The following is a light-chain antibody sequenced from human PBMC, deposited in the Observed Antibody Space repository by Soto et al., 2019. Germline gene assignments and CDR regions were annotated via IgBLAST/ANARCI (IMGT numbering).Light chain of an antibody. V-gene: IGLV2-8*01. Sequence: QSALTQPPSASGSPGQSVTISCTGTSSDVGGYDFVSGYQQHTGKVPKLLIYEVTRRPSGVPDRFSGSKSGNTASLTVSGLQADDEADYYCSSYAGSNNLAYVFGTGTKLTVL. J-gene: IGLJ1*01. CDR1: SSDVGGYDF. CDR3: SSYAGSNNLAYV. CDR2: EVT.